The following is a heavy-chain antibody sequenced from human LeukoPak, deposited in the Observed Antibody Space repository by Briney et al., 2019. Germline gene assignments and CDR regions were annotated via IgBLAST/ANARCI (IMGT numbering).Heavy chain of an antibody. CDR3: ARDLREYYYDNDGYELGTWFDP. CDR1: GGSISSNSQY. V-gene: IGHV4-39*07. Sequence: SETLSLTCTVSGGSISSNSQYWGWIRQSPGKGLEWIGSIDYSGSTYYNPSLKSRVSISVDTSKNQFSLKLSSVTAADTAVYYCARDLREYYYDNDGYELGTWFDPWGQGTLVAVSS. D-gene: IGHD3-22*01. J-gene: IGHJ5*02. CDR2: IDYSGST.